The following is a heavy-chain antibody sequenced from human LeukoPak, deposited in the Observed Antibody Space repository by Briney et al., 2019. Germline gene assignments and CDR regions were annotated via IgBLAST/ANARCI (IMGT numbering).Heavy chain of an antibody. CDR1: GFTVSNNY. Sequence: PGGSLRLSCAASGFTVSNNYMTWVRQAPGKGLEWVSVIYVGGSTYYADSVKGRFTISRDNSKNTLYLQMSSLRAEDTAVYYCAKVGATSVILDYWGQGTLVTVSS. CDR2: IYVGGST. CDR3: AKVGATSVILDY. D-gene: IGHD1-26*01. J-gene: IGHJ4*02. V-gene: IGHV3-66*01.